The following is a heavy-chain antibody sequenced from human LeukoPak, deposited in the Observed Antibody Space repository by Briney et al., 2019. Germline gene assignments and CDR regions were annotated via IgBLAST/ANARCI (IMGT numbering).Heavy chain of an antibody. D-gene: IGHD3-16*01. CDR3: AKANTEGGSNNLGYFHH. J-gene: IGHJ1*01. CDR2: MRNDGSNK. V-gene: IGHV3-30*02. Sequence: GGSLRLSCAASGFTFSTYGMHWVRQAPGKGLEWVAFMRNDGSNKYYADSVRGRFTISRDNSKNTLYLQMNSLRAEDTAVYYCAKANTEGGSNNLGYFHHWGQGTLVTVSS. CDR1: GFTFSTYG.